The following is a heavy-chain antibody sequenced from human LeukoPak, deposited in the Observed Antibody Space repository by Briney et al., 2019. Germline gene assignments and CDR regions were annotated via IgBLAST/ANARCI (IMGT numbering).Heavy chain of an antibody. CDR1: GGSISSYY. J-gene: IGHJ5*02. Sequence: SETPSLTCSLSGGSISSYYWTWIRQPPGKGLEWIGYIYNSGTNYNPSLKSRVTISVDTSKNQFSLKLNSVTATDTAMYYCARLVTGATNWFDPWGQGTLVTVSS. V-gene: IGHV4-59*08. CDR2: IYNSGT. CDR3: ARLVTGATNWFDP. D-gene: IGHD1-20*01.